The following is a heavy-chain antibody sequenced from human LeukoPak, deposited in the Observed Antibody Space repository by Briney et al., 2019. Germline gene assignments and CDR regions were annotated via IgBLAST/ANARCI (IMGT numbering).Heavy chain of an antibody. V-gene: IGHV3-9*01. CDR1: GFTFEDYA. Sequence: PGGSLRLSCAASGFTFEDYAMHWVRQAPGKGLEWVSSITWNNDKIAYTDSVKGRFTISRDNARSSLYLQMNSLRPEDTALYYCTKDLFERLTSYTAFDIWGQGTMVSVSS. J-gene: IGHJ3*02. CDR2: ITWNNDKI. D-gene: IGHD3-9*01. CDR3: TKDLFERLTSYTAFDI.